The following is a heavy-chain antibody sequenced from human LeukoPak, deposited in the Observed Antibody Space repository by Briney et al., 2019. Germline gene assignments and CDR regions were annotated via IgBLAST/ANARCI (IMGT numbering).Heavy chain of an antibody. CDR1: GYTLTELS. V-gene: IGHV1-24*01. J-gene: IGHJ6*02. Sequence: ASVTVSCKVSGYTLTELSIHWVRQAPGKGLEWMGDVDPEDGDTIYAQKFQGRVTMTEDTSTDTAYMELTNLRSEDTAVYYCATVGEGYSYGYLSPRGMDVWGQGTTVTVSS. CDR2: VDPEDGDT. D-gene: IGHD5-18*01. CDR3: ATVGEGYSYGYLSPRGMDV.